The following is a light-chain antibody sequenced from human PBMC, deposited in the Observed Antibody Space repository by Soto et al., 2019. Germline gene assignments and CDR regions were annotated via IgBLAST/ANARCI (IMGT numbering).Light chain of an antibody. CDR2: IAS. CDR3: QQLDSYPLT. Sequence: IQLTQSPSSLSASIGDRVTITCRASQGISNSLAWYQQKPGKAPKLLIYIASTLQSGVPPRFSGSGFGTDFTLTISSPQPEDFATYYCQQLDSYPLTFGQGTRLEIK. J-gene: IGKJ5*01. V-gene: IGKV1-9*01. CDR1: QGISNS.